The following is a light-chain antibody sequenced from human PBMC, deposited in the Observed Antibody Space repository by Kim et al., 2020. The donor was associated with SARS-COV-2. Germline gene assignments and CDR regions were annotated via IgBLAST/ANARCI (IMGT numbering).Light chain of an antibody. CDR2: LEGSGGY. Sequence: QPVLTQASSASASLGSSVKLTCTLNSGHSDRVVAWHQQQPGKAPRYLMKLEGSGGYTKGGGVPDRFSGSSSGAARYLSISNLQSEDEADYYCETWDNAIWVFGGGTQLTVL. CDR1: SGHSDRV. J-gene: IGLJ3*02. CDR3: ETWDNAIWV. V-gene: IGLV4-60*03.